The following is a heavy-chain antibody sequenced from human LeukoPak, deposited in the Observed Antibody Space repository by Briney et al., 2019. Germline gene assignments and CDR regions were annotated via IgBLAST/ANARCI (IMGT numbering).Heavy chain of an antibody. J-gene: IGHJ5*02. CDR3: ARGFSEEGWFDP. Sequence: SETLSLTCTVSGGSMSSFYWSWIRQPLGKGLEWIGYMYYRGRTNYNPSLKSRVTISVDESKNQISLNLTSVTAADTAVYYCARGFSEEGWFDPWGPGTLVTVSS. V-gene: IGHV4-59*01. CDR2: MYYRGRT. CDR1: GGSMSSFY.